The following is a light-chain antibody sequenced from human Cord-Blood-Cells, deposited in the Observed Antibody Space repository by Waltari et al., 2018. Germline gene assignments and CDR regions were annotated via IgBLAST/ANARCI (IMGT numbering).Light chain of an antibody. J-gene: IGLJ2*01. V-gene: IGLV3-1*01. CDR2: QDS. CDR1: TLGDKY. CDR3: QAWDSSTVV. Sequence: SYELTQPPPVSVSPGQTASITCSGDTLGDKYACWYQQKPGQSPVLVIYQDSKRPSGIPERFSGSNPGNTATLTISGTQAMDEADYYCQAWDSSTVVFGGGTKLTVL.